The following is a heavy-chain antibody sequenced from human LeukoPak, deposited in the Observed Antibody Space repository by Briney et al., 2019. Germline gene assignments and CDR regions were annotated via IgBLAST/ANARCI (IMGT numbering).Heavy chain of an antibody. CDR1: GFNFSTYA. J-gene: IGHJ4*02. Sequence: GGSLRLSCAASGFNFSTYAMHWVRQAPGKGLEWVAVIWYDGSNTYYVDSVKGRFTISRDNSKNTLYLQMNSPRAEDTAVYYCAREARYDSSGYYFDYWGQGTLVTVSS. CDR2: IWYDGSNT. D-gene: IGHD3-22*01. CDR3: AREARYDSSGYYFDY. V-gene: IGHV3-33*01.